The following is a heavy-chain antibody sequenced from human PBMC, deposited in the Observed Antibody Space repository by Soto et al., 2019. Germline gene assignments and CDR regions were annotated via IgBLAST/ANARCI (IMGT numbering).Heavy chain of an antibody. CDR1: GYTFSSYA. CDR3: ARDGYPGTYPNWFDP. J-gene: IGHJ5*02. D-gene: IGHD2-2*03. CDR2: ISYDGSNK. Sequence: QVQLVESGGGVVQPGRSLRLSCAASGYTFSSYAMHWVRQAPGKGLEWVAVISYDGSNKYYADSVKGRFIISRDNSKNTLYLQMNSLRAEDTAVYYCARDGYPGTYPNWFDPWGQGTLVTVSS. V-gene: IGHV3-30-3*01.